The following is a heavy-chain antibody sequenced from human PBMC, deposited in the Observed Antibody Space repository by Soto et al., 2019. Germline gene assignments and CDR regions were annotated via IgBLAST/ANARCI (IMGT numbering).Heavy chain of an antibody. Sequence: GASVKVSCKASGYTFTGYYMHWVRQAPGQGLEWMGWINPNSGGTNYAQKFQGRVTMTRDTSISTAYMELSRLRSDDTAVYYCARGRYCGSTSCYPAQWFDPWGQGTLVTVSS. CDR1: GYTFTGYY. V-gene: IGHV1-2*02. J-gene: IGHJ5*02. CDR2: INPNSGGT. D-gene: IGHD2-2*01. CDR3: ARGRYCGSTSCYPAQWFDP.